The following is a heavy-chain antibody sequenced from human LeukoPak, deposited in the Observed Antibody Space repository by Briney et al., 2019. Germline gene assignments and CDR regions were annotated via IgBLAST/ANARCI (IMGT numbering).Heavy chain of an antibody. D-gene: IGHD1-26*01. Sequence: PSETLSLNCTVSGGSVSSGSYFWTWIRQPPGKGLEWIGYVYYSGSTNYNPSLKSRVTISVDTSKNQFSLKVSSVTAADTAVYYCAREVIVGATGYYYYGMDVWGQGTTVTVSS. CDR1: GGSVSSGSYF. J-gene: IGHJ6*02. CDR3: AREVIVGATGYYYYGMDV. CDR2: VYYSGST. V-gene: IGHV4-61*01.